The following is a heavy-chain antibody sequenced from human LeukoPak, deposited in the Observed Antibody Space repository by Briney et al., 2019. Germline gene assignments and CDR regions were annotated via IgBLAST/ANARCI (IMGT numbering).Heavy chain of an antibody. CDR3: ATGSGIRDVRGVDY. CDR1: VGSFSGYY. Sequence: SETLSLTCAVYVGSFSGYYWSWIRQPPGKGLEWIGEINHSGSTNYNPSLKSRVTISVDTSKNQFSLKLSSVTAADTAVYYCATGSGIRDVRGVDYWGQGTLVTVSS. CDR2: INHSGST. D-gene: IGHD3-10*01. J-gene: IGHJ4*02. V-gene: IGHV4-34*01.